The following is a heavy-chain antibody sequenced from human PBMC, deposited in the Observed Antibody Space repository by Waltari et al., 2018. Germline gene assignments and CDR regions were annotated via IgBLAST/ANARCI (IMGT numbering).Heavy chain of an antibody. V-gene: IGHV1-69*04. CDR1: GGTFSSYA. D-gene: IGHD4-4*01. CDR3: ARDRDYSNYEAGYYYYYMDV. CDR2: IIPILGIA. Sequence: QVQLVQSGAEVKKPGSSVKVSCKASGGTFSSYAISWVRQAPGHGLEWMGGIIPILGIANYAQKFQGRVTITADESTSTAYMELSSLRSEDTAVYYCARDRDYSNYEAGYYYYYMDVWGKGTTVTVSS. J-gene: IGHJ6*03.